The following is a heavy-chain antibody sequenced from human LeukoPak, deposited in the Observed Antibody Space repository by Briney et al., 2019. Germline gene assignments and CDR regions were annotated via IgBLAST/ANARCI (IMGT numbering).Heavy chain of an antibody. V-gene: IGHV3-21*04. CDR2: ISSSSSYI. CDR3: AKDPADYDSSGYYYPGFDY. D-gene: IGHD3-22*01. J-gene: IGHJ4*02. Sequence: AGGSLRLSCAASGFTFSSYSMNWVRQAPGKGLEWVSSISSSSSYIYYADSVKGRFTISRDNAKNSLYLQMNSLRAEDTAVYYCAKDPADYDSSGYYYPGFDYWGQGTLVTVSS. CDR1: GFTFSSYS.